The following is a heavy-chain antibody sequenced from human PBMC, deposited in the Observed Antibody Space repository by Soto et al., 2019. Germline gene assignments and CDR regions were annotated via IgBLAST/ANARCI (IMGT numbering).Heavy chain of an antibody. D-gene: IGHD4-17*01. J-gene: IGHJ4*02. CDR3: ASLGMTTVTNADY. V-gene: IGHV4-31*03. Sequence: PSETLSLTCTVSGGSIGSGGYYWSWIRQHPGKGLEWIGYIYYSGSTYYNPSLKSRVTISVDTSKNQFSLKLSSVTAADTAVYYCASLGMTTVTNADYWGQGTLVTVSS. CDR2: IYYSGST. CDR1: GGSIGSGGYY.